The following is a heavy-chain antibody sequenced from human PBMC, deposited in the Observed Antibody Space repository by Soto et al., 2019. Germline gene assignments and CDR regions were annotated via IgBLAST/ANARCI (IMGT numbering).Heavy chain of an antibody. CDR3: ASIWFGHFAY. Sequence: SETLSLTCTVSGGSISSADYYWSWIRQPPGKGLEWIGYFHSSGATYKDPSLKSRVTISVDTSKNQISLKLDSVTAADTAVYYCASIWFGHFAYWGHGTLVTVSS. CDR2: FHSSGAT. V-gene: IGHV4-30-4*01. J-gene: IGHJ4*01. D-gene: IGHD3-10*01. CDR1: GGSISSADYY.